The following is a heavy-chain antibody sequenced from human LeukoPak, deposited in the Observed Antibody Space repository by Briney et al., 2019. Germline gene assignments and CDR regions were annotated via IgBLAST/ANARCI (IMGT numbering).Heavy chain of an antibody. Sequence: SETLSLTCTVSGGSISSYYWSWIRRPPGKGLEWIGYIYYSGSTNYNPSLKSRVTISVDTSKNQFSLKLSSVTAADTAVYYCAGSGYYSLDAFDIWGQGTMVTVSS. J-gene: IGHJ3*02. D-gene: IGHD3-22*01. V-gene: IGHV4-59*01. CDR3: AGSGYYSLDAFDI. CDR1: GGSISSYY. CDR2: IYYSGST.